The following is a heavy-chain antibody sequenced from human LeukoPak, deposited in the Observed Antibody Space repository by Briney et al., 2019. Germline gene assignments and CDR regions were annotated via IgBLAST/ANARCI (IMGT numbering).Heavy chain of an antibody. Sequence: QAGGSLRLSCIASGFSFGDYGMHWVRQAPGKGLEWVAVIFFNGNTKYYADSVKGRFTVSRDNSKNTLFLQMNSLRVDDTAVYFCVRDNFFGSGFYTPGQWGQGTLVTVSS. CDR3: VRDNFFGSGFYTPGQ. V-gene: IGHV3-33*01. CDR2: IFFNGNTK. D-gene: IGHD3-22*01. CDR1: GFSFGDYG. J-gene: IGHJ4*02.